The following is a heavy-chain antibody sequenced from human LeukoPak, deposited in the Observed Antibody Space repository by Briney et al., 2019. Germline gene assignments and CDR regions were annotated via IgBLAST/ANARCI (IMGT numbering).Heavy chain of an antibody. CDR1: GFPFSIYE. V-gene: IGHV3-48*03. CDR3: ALLAVASDFDY. Sequence: GGTLRLSCAVSGFPFSIYEMNWVRQAPGKGLEWVSNIGSSGTTIYYADSVKGRFSISRDNAKSLLYLQMNSLRVEDTAVYYCALLAVASDFDYWGREPWTPSPQ. J-gene: IGHJ4*02. CDR2: IGSSGTTI. D-gene: IGHD6-19*01.